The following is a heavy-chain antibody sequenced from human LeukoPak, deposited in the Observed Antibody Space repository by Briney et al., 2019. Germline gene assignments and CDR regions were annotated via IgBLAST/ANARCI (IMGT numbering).Heavy chain of an antibody. CDR1: GGSISSYY. J-gene: IGHJ4*02. D-gene: IGHD6-19*01. V-gene: IGHV4-59*08. Sequence: SETLSLTCTVSGGSISSYYWSWIRQPPGKGLEWIGYIYYSGSTNYNPSLKSRVTISVDTSKNQFSLKLSSVTAADTAVYYCARHGGRVASRDYWGQGTLVTVSS. CDR2: IYYSGST. CDR3: ARHGGRVASRDY.